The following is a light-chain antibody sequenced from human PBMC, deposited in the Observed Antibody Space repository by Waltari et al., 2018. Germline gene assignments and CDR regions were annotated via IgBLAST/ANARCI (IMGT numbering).Light chain of an antibody. Sequence: QSALTQPPSASGSPGQSVTISCTGTSSDIGTYNYVSWYQQSPGKAPKLLISEVNNRPSGVPDRVSGSKSGNTASLTVSGLQAEDEADYYCSSYTGSNNLYVFGTGTKVTVL. CDR3: SSYTGSNNLYV. CDR2: EVN. J-gene: IGLJ1*01. CDR1: SSDIGTYNY. V-gene: IGLV2-8*01.